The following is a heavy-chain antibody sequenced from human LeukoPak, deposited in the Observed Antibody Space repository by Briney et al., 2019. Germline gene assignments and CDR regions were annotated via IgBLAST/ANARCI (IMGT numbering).Heavy chain of an antibody. CDR1: GFSVSTNF. V-gene: IGHV3-66*02. J-gene: IGHJ3*02. Sequence: GGSLRLSCAASGFSVSTNFMRWVRQAPGKGLEGVSSFYRGGSTRYVDSVKGRFTTSRDHSKNRMYLQMNSLRVEDTAVYYCARYYDSSGYTQGAFDIWGQGTMVTVS. CDR3: ARYYDSSGYTQGAFDI. D-gene: IGHD3-22*01. CDR2: FYRGGST.